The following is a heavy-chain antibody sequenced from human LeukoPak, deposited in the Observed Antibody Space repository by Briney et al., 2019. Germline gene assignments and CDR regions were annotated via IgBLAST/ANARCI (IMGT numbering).Heavy chain of an antibody. CDR2: ISSVGSTR. Sequence: PGGSLRLSCGVSGFTFSSYEMNWVRQAPGKGMEWVSYISSVGSTRHYADSVKGRFTIPRDNAKNSLYLQMNSLRAEDTAVDYCARERIAVGRGFFDYWGQGTLVTVSS. J-gene: IGHJ4*02. V-gene: IGHV3-48*03. D-gene: IGHD6-19*01. CDR1: GFTFSSYE. CDR3: ARERIAVGRGFFDY.